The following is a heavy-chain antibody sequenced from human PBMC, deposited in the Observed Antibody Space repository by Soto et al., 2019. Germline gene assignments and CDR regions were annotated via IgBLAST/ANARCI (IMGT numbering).Heavy chain of an antibody. V-gene: IGHV4-59*12. CDR1: GGPISPFY. J-gene: IGHJ4*02. Sequence: SETLSLTCTVAGGPISPFYWSWVRQPPGKGLEWIGYLYYSGNTNYNPSLKSRVTISVDASKNQVSLRLTSVTAADTAVYSCARVGGVADRTFDYWGQGTVDTVSS. D-gene: IGHD3-16*01. CDR3: ARVGGVADRTFDY. CDR2: LYYSGNT.